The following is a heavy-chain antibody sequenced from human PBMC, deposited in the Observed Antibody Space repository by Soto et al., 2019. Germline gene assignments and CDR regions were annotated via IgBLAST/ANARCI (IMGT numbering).Heavy chain of an antibody. Sequence: PGESMKISCQGSGYSFTSYWIGWVRQLPGKGLEWMGIIYPGDSDTRYSPSFQGQVTISADKSISTAYLQWSSLKASDTAMYYCASTLRDGGDAFDIWGQGTMVTVSS. CDR2: IYPGDSDT. J-gene: IGHJ3*02. D-gene: IGHD3-10*01. CDR3: ASTLRDGGDAFDI. CDR1: GYSFTSYW. V-gene: IGHV5-51*01.